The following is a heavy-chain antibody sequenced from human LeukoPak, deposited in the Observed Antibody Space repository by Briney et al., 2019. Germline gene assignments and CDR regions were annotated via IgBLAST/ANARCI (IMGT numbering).Heavy chain of an antibody. D-gene: IGHD2-15*01. CDR3: ARDCSGNSCLSH. V-gene: IGHV4-4*07. CDR1: GSSITGYY. CDR2: IYSSGIT. Sequence: SETLSLTCTVSGSSITGYYWSWIWQPAGKGLEWIGLIYSSGITDYNPSLKSRVTLSVDKSKNQFSLKLSSVTAADTAVYYCARDCSGNSCLSHWGQGTLVTVSS. J-gene: IGHJ4*02.